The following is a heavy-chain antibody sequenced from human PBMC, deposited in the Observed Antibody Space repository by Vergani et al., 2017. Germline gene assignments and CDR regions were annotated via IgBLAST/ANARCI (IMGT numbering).Heavy chain of an antibody. CDR2: ISYDGNKK. CDR1: GFLFSDYG. CDR3: ARDFLTRVTTLDYYYMGV. J-gene: IGHJ6*03. Sequence: QVQLVESGGGEVQPGRSLRLSCSAAGFLFSDYGVHWVRQAPGKGLEWVSVISYDGNKKNYADSVKGRFTISRDNSKNTLYLEMNALRAEDTAVYYCARDFLTRVTTLDYYYMGVWGKGTTVTVSS. D-gene: IGHD1-1*01. V-gene: IGHV3-30*03.